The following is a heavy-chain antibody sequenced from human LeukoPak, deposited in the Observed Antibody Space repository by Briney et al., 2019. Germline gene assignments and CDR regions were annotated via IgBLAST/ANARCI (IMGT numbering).Heavy chain of an antibody. CDR1: GFTFSSYE. CDR3: ARESTAGYNSSWYGFRN. J-gene: IGHJ1*01. CDR2: ISSSGSTI. V-gene: IGHV3-48*03. D-gene: IGHD6-13*01. Sequence: GGSLRLSCAASGFTFSSYEMNWVRQAPGKGLEWVSYISSSGSTIYYADSVKGRFTISRDNAKNSLFLQMGSLRVEDTAVYYCARESTAGYNSSWYGFRNWGQGTLVSVSS.